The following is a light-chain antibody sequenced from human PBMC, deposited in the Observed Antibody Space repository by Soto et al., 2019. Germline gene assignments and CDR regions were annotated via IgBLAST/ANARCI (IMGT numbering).Light chain of an antibody. CDR2: GAS. J-gene: IGKJ3*01. V-gene: IGKV3-15*01. CDR1: QSVSSN. Sequence: DIVMTQSPATLSVSPGERATLSCRASQSVSSNLAWYQQKPGQAPRLLVYGASTRATGIPARFSGSGSGTEFILTIRILESEDFALYCCQQYINWPSFTFGPGTQVASK. CDR3: QQYINWPSFT.